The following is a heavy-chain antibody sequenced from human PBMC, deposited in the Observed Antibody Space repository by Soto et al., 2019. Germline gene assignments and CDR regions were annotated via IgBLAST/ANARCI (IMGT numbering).Heavy chain of an antibody. CDR1: GFTFNSFG. Sequence: GGSLRLSCAASGFTFNSFGMHWVRQAPGKGLEWVAVISNDGSDKDCADSVKGRFTVSRDNSKNKLYLQMNSLRTEDTALFYCARGYCRGTTCKSKERVGGFDPMDIWGQGTMVTVSS. CDR2: ISNDGSDK. CDR3: ARGYCRGTTCKSKERVGGFDPMDI. V-gene: IGHV3-30*03. J-gene: IGHJ3*02. D-gene: IGHD2-15*01.